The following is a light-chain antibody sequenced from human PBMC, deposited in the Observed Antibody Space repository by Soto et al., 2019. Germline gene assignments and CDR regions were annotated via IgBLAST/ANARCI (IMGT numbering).Light chain of an antibody. J-gene: IGKJ2*01. Sequence: EIVLTQSPATLSVSPGERATLSCRASQSVNQKLGWYQQRPGQAPRLLIYVASYRAPGIPARFSGSGSGTEYTLTIRNLPAEDFAVYYCRQFHNWPHTFCQGTK. V-gene: IGKV3-15*01. CDR2: VAS. CDR3: RQFHNWPHT. CDR1: QSVNQK.